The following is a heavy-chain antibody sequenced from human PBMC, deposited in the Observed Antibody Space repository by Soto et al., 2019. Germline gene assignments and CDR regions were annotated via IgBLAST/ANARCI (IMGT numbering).Heavy chain of an antibody. V-gene: IGHV4-31*03. J-gene: IGHJ6*02. CDR1: GGSISSGGYY. Sequence: SETLSLTCTVSGGSISSGGYYWSWIRQHPGKGLEWIGYIYYSGSTYYNPSLKSRVTISVDTSKNQFSLKLSSVTAADTAVYYCARDSRSWQNYGMDVWGQGTTVTVSS. CDR2: IYYSGST. CDR3: ARDSRSWQNYGMDV. D-gene: IGHD6-13*01.